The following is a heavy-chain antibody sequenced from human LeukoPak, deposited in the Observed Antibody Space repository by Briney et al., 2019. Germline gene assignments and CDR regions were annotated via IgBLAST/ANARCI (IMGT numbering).Heavy chain of an antibody. Sequence: GGSLRLSCAASGFTFSSYWMSWVRQAPGKGLEWVANIKEDGSKKHYVDSVKGRFTISRDNAKNSLSLQMNSLRAEDTAVYYCARATASNWFDPWGQGTLVTVSS. J-gene: IGHJ5*02. CDR1: GFTFSSYW. CDR3: ARATASNWFDP. D-gene: IGHD2-21*01. CDR2: IKEDGSKK. V-gene: IGHV3-7*01.